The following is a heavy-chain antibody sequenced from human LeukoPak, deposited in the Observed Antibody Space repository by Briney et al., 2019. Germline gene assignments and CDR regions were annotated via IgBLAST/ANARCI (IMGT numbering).Heavy chain of an antibody. CDR3: ARESSSGGRLEFDY. Sequence: PSETLSLTCTVSGGSISSNSYYWGWIRQPPGKGLEWIGSIYYSGNTYYNPSLKSRVTISVDTSKNQFSLRLSPVTAADTAVYYCARESSSGGRLEFDYWGQGTLVTVSS. CDR1: GGSISSNSYY. CDR2: IYYSGNT. J-gene: IGHJ4*02. V-gene: IGHV4-39*07. D-gene: IGHD6-19*01.